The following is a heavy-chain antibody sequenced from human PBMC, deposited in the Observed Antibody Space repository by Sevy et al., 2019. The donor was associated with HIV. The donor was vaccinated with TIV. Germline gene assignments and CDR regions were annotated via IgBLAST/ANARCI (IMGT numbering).Heavy chain of an antibody. Sequence: GGSLRLSCAASGFSFSAYTMNWVRQAPGKGLEWVSSINSGRNYIYYADSMKGRFTISRDNDKNSPYLQMNSLRAEDTAVYYCARSSGWSQPTDYWGQGTLVTVS. V-gene: IGHV3-21*06. CDR2: INSGRNYI. CDR3: ARSSGWSQPTDY. CDR1: GFSFSAYT. D-gene: IGHD6-19*01. J-gene: IGHJ4*02.